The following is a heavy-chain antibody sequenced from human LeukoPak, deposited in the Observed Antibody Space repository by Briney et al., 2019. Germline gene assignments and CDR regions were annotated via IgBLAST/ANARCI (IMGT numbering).Heavy chain of an antibody. CDR1: GFTVSSNY. V-gene: IGHV3-23*01. CDR3: ARVLRYSSSWHQADY. J-gene: IGHJ4*02. Sequence: GGSLRLSCAATGFTVSSNYRSWVRQAPGKGLEWVSAISGSGGSTYYADSVKGRFTISRDNTKNSLYLQMSSLRAEDTAIYYCARVLRYSSSWHQADYWGQGSLVTVSS. CDR2: ISGSGGST. D-gene: IGHD6-13*01.